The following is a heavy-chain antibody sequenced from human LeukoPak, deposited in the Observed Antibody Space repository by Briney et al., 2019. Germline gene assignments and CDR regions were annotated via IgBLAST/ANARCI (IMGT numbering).Heavy chain of an antibody. CDR1: GFTFSNYA. D-gene: IGHD3-9*01. Sequence: GGSLRLSCAASGFTFSNYAMSWVRQAPGKGLEWVSAISTGGAGTYYADSVRGRFTISRDNSQNTLYLQMNSLRAEDTAIYYCAKRGSALRYFDFWGQGTLVTVSS. CDR3: AKRGSALRYFDF. CDR2: ISTGGAGT. J-gene: IGHJ4*02. V-gene: IGHV3-23*01.